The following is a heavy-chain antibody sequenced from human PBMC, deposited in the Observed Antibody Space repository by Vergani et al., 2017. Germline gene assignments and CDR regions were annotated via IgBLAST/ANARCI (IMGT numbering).Heavy chain of an antibody. Sequence: EVQLVESGGGLVQPGGSLRLSCAASGFTFSSYWMHWVRQAPGKGLVWVSRINSDGRSTSYADSVKGRFTISRDNAKNTLYLQMNSLRAEDTAVYYCARLGSSLYYYYGMDVWGQGTTVTVSS. CDR3: ARLGSSLYYYYGMDV. V-gene: IGHV3-74*01. CDR2: INSDGRST. J-gene: IGHJ6*02. CDR1: GFTFSSYW. D-gene: IGHD6-13*01.